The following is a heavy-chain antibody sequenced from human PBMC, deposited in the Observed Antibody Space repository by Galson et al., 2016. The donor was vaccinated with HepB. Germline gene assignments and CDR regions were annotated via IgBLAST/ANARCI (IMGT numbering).Heavy chain of an antibody. J-gene: IGHJ6*02. Sequence: SLRLSCAVSGFTFGKYGVHWVRQAPGKGLDWVAVVWFDETTKYYADSVKGRFTISRDNSKNTVYLHMNSLRAEDTAVYYCAKDPGRDGGMDVWGQGTTVTVFS. CDR3: AKDPGRDGGMDV. CDR2: VWFDETTK. V-gene: IGHV3-33*06. D-gene: IGHD5-24*01. CDR1: GFTFGKYG.